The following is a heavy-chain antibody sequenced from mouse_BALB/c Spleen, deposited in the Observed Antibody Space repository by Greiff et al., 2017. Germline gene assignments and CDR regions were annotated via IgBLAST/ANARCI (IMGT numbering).Heavy chain of an antibody. CDR1: GFTFSSFG. Sequence: EVQGVESGGGLVQPGGSRKLSCAASGFTFSSFGMHWVRQAPEKGLEWVAYISSGSSTIYYADTVKGRFTISRDNPKNTLFLQMTSLGSEDTAMYYCARELGYAMDYWGQGTSVTVSS. D-gene: IGHD4-1*01. J-gene: IGHJ4*01. CDR3: ARELGYAMDY. V-gene: IGHV5-17*02. CDR2: ISSGSSTI.